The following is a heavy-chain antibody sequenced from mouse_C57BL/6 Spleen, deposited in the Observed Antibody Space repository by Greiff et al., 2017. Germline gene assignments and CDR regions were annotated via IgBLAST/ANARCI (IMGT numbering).Heavy chain of an antibody. CDR1: GYTFTSYG. D-gene: IGHD2-2*01. CDR3: ARSEAGSERFAY. Sequence: QVQLQQSGAELARPGASVKLSCKASGYTFTSYGISWVKQRTGQGLEWIGEIYPRSGNTYYNEKFKGKATLTADKSSSTAYMELRSLTSEDSAVYFCARSEAGSERFAYWGQVTLVTVSA. J-gene: IGHJ3*01. CDR2: IYPRSGNT. V-gene: IGHV1-81*01.